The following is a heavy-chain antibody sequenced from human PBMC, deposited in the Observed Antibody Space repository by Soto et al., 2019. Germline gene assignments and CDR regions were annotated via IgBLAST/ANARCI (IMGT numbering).Heavy chain of an antibody. CDR1: GFTFSNAW. J-gene: IGHJ4*02. D-gene: IGHD4-4*01. CDR2: IKSKTEGGTT. V-gene: IGHV3-15*07. CDR3: TTDPIYSNYAY. Sequence: EVQLVESGGGLVKPGGSLRLSCAASGFTFSNAWMNWVRQAPGKGLEWVGRIKSKTEGGTTDYAAPVKGRFTISRDDSKNPLYLQMNSLKTEDTAVYYCTTDPIYSNYAYWGQGTLVTVSS.